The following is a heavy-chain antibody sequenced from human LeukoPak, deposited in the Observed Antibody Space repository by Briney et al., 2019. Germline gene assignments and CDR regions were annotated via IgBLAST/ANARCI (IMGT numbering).Heavy chain of an antibody. CDR2: ISYDASNE. CDR3: AKDRMTTMVFED. Sequence: PGRSLRLSCAASGFTFSRYGMHWVRQAPGKGLKWVAVISYDASNEHYADSVKGRFTISRGNSKNTVYLQVNSLRAEDTAVYYCAKDRMTTMVFEDWGQGTPVTVSS. CDR1: GFTFSRYG. V-gene: IGHV3-30*18. J-gene: IGHJ4*02. D-gene: IGHD3-10*01.